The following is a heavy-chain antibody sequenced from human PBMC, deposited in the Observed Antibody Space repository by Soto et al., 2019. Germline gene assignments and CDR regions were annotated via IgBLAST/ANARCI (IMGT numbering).Heavy chain of an antibody. J-gene: IGHJ4*02. CDR3: AHSRNLITEDAQVGDFDY. V-gene: IGHV2-5*02. CDR2: IYWDDDE. CDR1: GFSLTTDGEG. D-gene: IGHD1-26*01. Sequence: QITLKESGPTLVKSTQPLTLTCTFSGFSLTTDGEGVGWVRQSPGEALEWLALIYWDDDERYSPSLKTRLTITKDISRNHVVLVMTSMEPVDTGTYFCAHSRNLITEDAQVGDFDYWGQGT.